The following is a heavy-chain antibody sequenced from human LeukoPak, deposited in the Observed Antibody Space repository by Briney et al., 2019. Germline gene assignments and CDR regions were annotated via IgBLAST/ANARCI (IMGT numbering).Heavy chain of an antibody. V-gene: IGHV3-21*01. CDR3: ARDGGYGSYFDY. CDR2: ISSSSSYI. CDR1: GFTFSSYS. D-gene: IGHD5-12*01. J-gene: IGHJ4*02. Sequence: GGSLRLXCAASGFTFSSYSMNWVRLAPGKGLESVSSISSSSSYIYYADSVKGRFTISRDNAKNSLYLQMNSLRAEDTAVYYCARDGGYGSYFDYWGQGTLVTVSS.